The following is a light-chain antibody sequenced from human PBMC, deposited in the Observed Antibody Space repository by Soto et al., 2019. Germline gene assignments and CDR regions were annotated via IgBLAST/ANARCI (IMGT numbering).Light chain of an antibody. Sequence: QSALTQPASVSGSPGQSITISRTGTSSDVGSYNLVSWYQQHPGKAPKLMIYEGSKRPSGVSNRFSGSKSGNTASLTISGLQAEDEADYYCCSYAGSSTPRVFGTGTKVTVL. CDR3: CSYAGSSTPRV. J-gene: IGLJ1*01. CDR1: SSDVGSYNL. CDR2: EGS. V-gene: IGLV2-23*01.